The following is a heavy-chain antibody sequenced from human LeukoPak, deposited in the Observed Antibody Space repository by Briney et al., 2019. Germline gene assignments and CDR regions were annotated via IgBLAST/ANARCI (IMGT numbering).Heavy chain of an antibody. CDR2: IYATGTT. J-gene: IGHJ1*01. D-gene: IGHD3-16*02. V-gene: IGHV4-4*07. CDR3: AREGGGSNRCLD. CDR1: GGSISGYF. Sequence: SETLSLTYTVSGGSISGYFWSWIRQPAGKGLEWIGRIYATGTTNYNPSLKSRVTMSVDTSKNQFSLNLTSVTAADTAVYYCAREGGGSNRCLDWGQGTLVTVSS.